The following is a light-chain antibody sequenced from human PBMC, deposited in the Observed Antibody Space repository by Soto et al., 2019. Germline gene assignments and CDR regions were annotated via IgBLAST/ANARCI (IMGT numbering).Light chain of an antibody. CDR1: QSVGNN. CDR2: AAS. CDR3: QEYFSSPYT. J-gene: IGKJ2*01. Sequence: EIVVMQSPLTMLEYTGERATXSCRASQSVGNNLAWYQQNPGLAPSLLIYAASTWAPGLPARFTGSGSGTEFTLTISSLQSEDFAVYYCQEYFSSPYTFIHGTKVDIK. V-gene: IGKV3D-15*02.